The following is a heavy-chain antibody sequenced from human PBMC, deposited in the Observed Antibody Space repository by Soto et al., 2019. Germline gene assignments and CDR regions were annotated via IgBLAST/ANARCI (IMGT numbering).Heavy chain of an antibody. J-gene: IGHJ4*02. D-gene: IGHD3-3*01. CDR3: ARGLGFWTGFDS. Sequence: EVQLVESGGGLAQPGGSLRLSCAASGFTFSTYWMHWVRQAPGKGLVWVARINIDGRSTSYADSVKGRFTVSRDNAENTLYLQMNSLSADDTAVYYCARGLGFWTGFDSWGQGTLVTVSS. CDR1: GFTFSTYW. V-gene: IGHV3-74*01. CDR2: INIDGRST.